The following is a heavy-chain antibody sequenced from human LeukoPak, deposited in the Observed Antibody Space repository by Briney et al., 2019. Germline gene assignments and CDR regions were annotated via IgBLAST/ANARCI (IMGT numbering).Heavy chain of an antibody. CDR3: AKTSGGNY. J-gene: IGHJ4*02. CDR1: GFTLSNYA. CDR2: VSESGGST. D-gene: IGHD2-15*01. V-gene: IGHV3-23*01. Sequence: GGSLRLSCAASGFTLSNYAMSWVRQAPGKGLEWVSGVSESGGSTYYADSVKGRFTISRDNSRNTLYLQLNSLRVEDTAIYYCAKTSGGNYWGQGTLVTVSS.